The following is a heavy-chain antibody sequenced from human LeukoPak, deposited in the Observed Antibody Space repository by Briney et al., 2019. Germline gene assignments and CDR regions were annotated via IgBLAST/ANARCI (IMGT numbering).Heavy chain of an antibody. Sequence: GESLKISCKGSGYSFTTYWIGWVRQMPGKGLEWMGIIYLGDSDTRYSPSFQGQVTISADKSSSTAFLQWSSLKASDTAMYYCARRSSAEYYFDYWGQGTLVTVSS. V-gene: IGHV5-51*01. CDR3: ARRSSAEYYFDY. D-gene: IGHD2-2*01. CDR1: GYSFTTYW. CDR2: IYLGDSDT. J-gene: IGHJ4*02.